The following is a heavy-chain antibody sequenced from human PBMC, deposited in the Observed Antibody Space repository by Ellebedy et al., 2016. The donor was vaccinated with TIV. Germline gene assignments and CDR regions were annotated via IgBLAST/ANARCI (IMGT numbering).Heavy chain of an antibody. Sequence: GGSLRLSXKGSGYSFTSYWIGWVRQMPGKGLEWMGIIYPGDSDTRYSPSFQGQVTISADKSISTAYLQWSSLKASDTAMYYYARRIAVAGIKSEAFDIWGQGTMVTVSS. CDR1: GYSFTSYW. D-gene: IGHD6-19*01. CDR2: IYPGDSDT. J-gene: IGHJ3*02. CDR3: ARRIAVAGIKSEAFDI. V-gene: IGHV5-51*01.